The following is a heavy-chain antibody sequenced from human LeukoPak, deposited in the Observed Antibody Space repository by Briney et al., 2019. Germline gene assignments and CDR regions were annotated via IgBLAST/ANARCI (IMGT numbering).Heavy chain of an antibody. D-gene: IGHD6-19*01. Sequence: SETLSLTCTVSGGSISSSSYYWGWIRQPPGKGLEWIGSIYYSGSTYYNPSLKSRAAISVDTSKKQFSLKLSSVTAADAALYYCARHAYGTVAGTGPVDFWGQGTLVTVS. J-gene: IGHJ4*02. CDR2: IYYSGST. CDR3: ARHAYGTVAGTGPVDF. CDR1: GGSISSSSYY. V-gene: IGHV4-39*01.